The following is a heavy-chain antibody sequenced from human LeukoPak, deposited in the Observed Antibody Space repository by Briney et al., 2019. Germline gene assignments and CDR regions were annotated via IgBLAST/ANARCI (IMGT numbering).Heavy chain of an antibody. J-gene: IGHJ4*02. V-gene: IGHV3-23*01. D-gene: IGHD3-22*01. CDR3: ARASDYYDSSGYSAADY. CDR2: ISGSGGST. Sequence: SGGSLRLSCAASGFTFSSYSMNWVRQAPGKGLEWVSAISGSGGSTYYADSVKGRFAISRDNSKNTLYLQMNSLRAEDTAVYYCARASDYYDSSGYSAADYWGQETLVTVSS. CDR1: GFTFSSYS.